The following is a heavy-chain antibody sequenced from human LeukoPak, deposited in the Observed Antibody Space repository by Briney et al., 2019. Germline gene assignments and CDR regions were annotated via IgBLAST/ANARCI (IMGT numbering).Heavy chain of an antibody. CDR2: INPNSGGT. CDR1: GYTFTGYY. J-gene: IGHJ4*02. CDR3: ARGYCSSTSCYPFSDY. D-gene: IGHD2-2*01. Sequence: EASVKVSCKASGYTFTGYYMHWVRQAPGQGLEWMGWINPNSGGTSYAQKFQGRVTMTRDTSISTAYMELSRLRSDDTAVYYCARGYCSSTSCYPFSDYWGQGTLVTVSS. V-gene: IGHV1-2*02.